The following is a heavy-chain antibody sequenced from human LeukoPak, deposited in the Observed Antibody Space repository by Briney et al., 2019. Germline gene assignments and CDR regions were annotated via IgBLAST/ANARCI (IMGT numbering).Heavy chain of an antibody. V-gene: IGHV3-74*01. J-gene: IGHJ5*01. Sequence: PGGSLRLSCVASGFTFSSYWMHWVRQVPGMGLVWVSRVNGDGSSTNYADSVKGRFTISRDNAKNTLYLQMNSLRAEDTAVYYCARSQSGKYDSWGQGTLVTVSS. D-gene: IGHD1-1*01. CDR1: GFTFSSYW. CDR2: VNGDGSST. CDR3: ARSQSGKYDS.